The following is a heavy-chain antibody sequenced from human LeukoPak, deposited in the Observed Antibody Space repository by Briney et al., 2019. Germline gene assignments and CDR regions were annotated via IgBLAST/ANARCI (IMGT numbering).Heavy chain of an antibody. D-gene: IGHD3-3*01. J-gene: IGHJ4*02. CDR3: AKRPLLFTILGGLDY. CDR1: GFTFGDYA. V-gene: IGHV3-49*04. CDR2: IRSKIYGGTP. Sequence: GGSLRLSCTASGFTFGDYAMTWVRQAPGKRLEWVGFIRSKIYGGTPEYAASVKGRFTISRDNSKNTLYLQMNSLRAEDTAVYYCAKRPLLFTILGGLDYWGQGTLVTVSS.